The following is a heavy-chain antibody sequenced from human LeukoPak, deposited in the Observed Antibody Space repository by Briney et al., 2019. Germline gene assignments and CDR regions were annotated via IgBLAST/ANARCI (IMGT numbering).Heavy chain of an antibody. CDR1: GFTFSSNA. Sequence: PGGSLRLSCAASGFTFSSNAMSWVRQAPGKGLEWVSAISGSGGSTYYADSVKGRFTISRDNSKSTLNLQKNSLRVEDTAVYYCAKDPRASSAYYYDRLGYWGQGTLVTVSS. D-gene: IGHD3-22*01. CDR3: AKDPRASSAYYYDRLGY. CDR2: ISGSGGST. J-gene: IGHJ4*02. V-gene: IGHV3-23*01.